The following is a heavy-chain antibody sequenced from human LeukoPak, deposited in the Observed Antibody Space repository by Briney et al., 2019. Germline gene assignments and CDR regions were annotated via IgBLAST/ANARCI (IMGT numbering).Heavy chain of an antibody. CDR1: GFTFSSYG. CDR3: AKAHPRGSGSVQS. CDR2: ISYDGSNK. V-gene: IGHV3-30*18. J-gene: IGHJ4*02. Sequence: GGSLRLSCAASGFTFSSYGMHWVRQAPGKGLEWVAVISYDGSNKYYADSVQGRFTISRDNSKNTLYLQMNSLRAEDTAAYYCAKAHPRGSGSVQSWGQGTLVTVSS. D-gene: IGHD3-22*01.